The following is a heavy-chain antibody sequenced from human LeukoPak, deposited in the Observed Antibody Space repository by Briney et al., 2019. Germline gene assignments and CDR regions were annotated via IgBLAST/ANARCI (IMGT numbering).Heavy chain of an antibody. V-gene: IGHV1-24*01. Sequence: ASVKVSCKVSGYTLTELSMHWVRQAPGKGLEWMGGFDPEDGETIYEQKFQGRVTMTEDTSTDTAYMELSSLRSEDTAVYYCATSPRYGPTDLDYWGQGTLVTVSS. J-gene: IGHJ4*02. CDR2: FDPEDGET. CDR1: GYTLTELS. D-gene: IGHD1-14*01. CDR3: ATSPRYGPTDLDY.